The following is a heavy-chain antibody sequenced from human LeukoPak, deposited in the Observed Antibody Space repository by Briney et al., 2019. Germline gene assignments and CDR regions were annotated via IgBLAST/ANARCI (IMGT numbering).Heavy chain of an antibody. CDR2: IKEDGSEK. CDR1: GFTFSSYA. V-gene: IGHV3-7*01. J-gene: IGHJ4*02. D-gene: IGHD3-16*01. CDR3: ARLLKTYDYVWGSYGFDY. Sequence: GGSLRLSCAASGFTFSSYAMHWVRQAPGKGLEWVANIKEDGSEKYYVDSLKGRFTISRDNAKNSLYLQMNSLRAEDTAVYYCARLLKTYDYVWGSYGFDYWGQGTLVTVSS.